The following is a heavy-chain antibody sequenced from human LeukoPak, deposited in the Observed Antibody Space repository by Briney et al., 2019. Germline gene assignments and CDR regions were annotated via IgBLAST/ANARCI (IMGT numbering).Heavy chain of an antibody. CDR2: IYYSGST. Sequence: SETLSLTCTVSGGSISSYYWSRIRQPPGKGLEWIGYIYYSGSTNYNPSLKSRVTISVDTSKNQFSLKLISVTAADTAVYYCARGAVITMVRGPRGYYYYMDVWGKGTTVTVSS. D-gene: IGHD3-10*01. CDR3: ARGAVITMVRGPRGYYYYMDV. CDR1: GGSISSYY. V-gene: IGHV4-59*01. J-gene: IGHJ6*03.